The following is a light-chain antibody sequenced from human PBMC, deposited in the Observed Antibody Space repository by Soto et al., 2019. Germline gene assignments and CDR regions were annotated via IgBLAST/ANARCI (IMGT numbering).Light chain of an antibody. V-gene: IGKV1-39*01. J-gene: IGKJ2*01. CDR3: QQSYRTPYT. CDR2: AAS. Sequence: DIQVTQSPSSLSASVGDRVTVTCRASQSINSDLNWYSQKPEKAPKLLINAASSLQSGVPSRFSGSGSGTDFTLTISSLQPEDFATYYCQQSYRTPYTFGPGTKLEIK. CDR1: QSINSD.